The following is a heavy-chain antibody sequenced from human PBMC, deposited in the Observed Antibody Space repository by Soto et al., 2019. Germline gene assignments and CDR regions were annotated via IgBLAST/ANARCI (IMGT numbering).Heavy chain of an antibody. Sequence: QVQLVQSGPEVKEPGSSVKVSCKTSGGTFSSYSLNWVRQAPGQGLEWMGVITPLYGTKNYAQRFRGRVTFAVDESTSTVFMELTIATSHYTAVYFCARGGTLKPFDPWGQGTLVPVSS. CDR2: ITPLYGTK. CDR1: GGTFSSYS. D-gene: IGHD3-16*01. J-gene: IGHJ5*02. V-gene: IGHV1-69*12. CDR3: ARGGTLKPFDP.